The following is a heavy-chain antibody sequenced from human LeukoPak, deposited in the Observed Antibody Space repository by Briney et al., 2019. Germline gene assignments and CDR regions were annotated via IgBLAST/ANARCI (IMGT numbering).Heavy chain of an antibody. J-gene: IGHJ4*02. CDR2: ISGSGSST. D-gene: IGHD3-10*01. Sequence: GGSLRLSCAASGFTFSSYGMHWVRQAPGKGLEWVSAISGSGSSTFYADSVKGRFTVSRDNSKNTLYLEMNSLRAEDTAVYYCAKRLSSGSGGYSPFDSWGQGTLVTVSS. CDR3: AKRLSSGSGGYSPFDS. V-gene: IGHV3-23*01. CDR1: GFTFSSYG.